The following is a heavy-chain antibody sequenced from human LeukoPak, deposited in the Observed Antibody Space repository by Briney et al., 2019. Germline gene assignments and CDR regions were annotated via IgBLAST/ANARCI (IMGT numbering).Heavy chain of an antibody. D-gene: IGHD3-10*01. CDR1: GFTFRNYV. CDR3: AREGYYGSGSPPSLYFDY. CDR2: TSSDLNVK. Sequence: PGGSLRLSCAASGFTFRNYVIHWVRQAPGKGLEWVAVTSSDLNVKLYADSVKGRFTISRDNSRSNLYLQMNGLRPEDTAIYYCAREGYYGSGSPPSLYFDYWGQGTLVTVSS. J-gene: IGHJ4*02. V-gene: IGHV3-30-3*01.